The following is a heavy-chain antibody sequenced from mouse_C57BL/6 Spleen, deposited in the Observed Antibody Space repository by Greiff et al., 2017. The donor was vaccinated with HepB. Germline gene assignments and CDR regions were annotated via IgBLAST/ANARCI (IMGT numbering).Heavy chain of an antibody. J-gene: IGHJ2*01. CDR1: GFTFSDYY. Sequence: EVQLVESGGGLVQPGGSLKLSCAASGFTFSDYYMYWVRQTPEKRLEWVAYISNGGGSTYYPDTVKGRFTISRDNAKNTLYLQMSRLKSEDTAMYYCARLRSYYFDYWGQGTTLTVSS. D-gene: IGHD1-1*01. CDR3: ARLRSYYFDY. CDR2: ISNGGGST. V-gene: IGHV5-12*01.